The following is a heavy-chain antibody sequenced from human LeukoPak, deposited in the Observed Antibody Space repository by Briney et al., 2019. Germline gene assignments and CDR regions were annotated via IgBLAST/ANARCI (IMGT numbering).Heavy chain of an antibody. V-gene: IGHV1-69*04. CDR1: VCTVSSCA. CDR3: ARERITMVRGVFDYGMDV. J-gene: IGHJ6*02. Sequence: SSVNVSCKASVCTVSSCAISWVRQPPGQGLEWMGRSIPTLGIPQYPHKFQGRVTITADNCTSTAYMELSSLRPEDTAVYYCARERITMVRGVFDYGMDVWGQGTTVTVSS. D-gene: IGHD3-10*01. CDR2: SIPTLGIP.